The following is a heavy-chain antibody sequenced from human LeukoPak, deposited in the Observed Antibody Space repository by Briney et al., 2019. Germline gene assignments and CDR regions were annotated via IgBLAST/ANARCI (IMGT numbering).Heavy chain of an antibody. V-gene: IGHV3-66*01. D-gene: IGHD3-10*01. J-gene: IGHJ4*02. CDR1: GFTVSSKY. Sequence: GGSLRLSCAASGFTVSSKYMSWVRQAPGKGLEWGSVIYSGGSTYYSASVKGRFTISRDNSKNTLYLQMNSLRAEDTAVYYCARGRFGEFDYWGQGTLVTVSS. CDR2: IYSGGST. CDR3: ARGRFGEFDY.